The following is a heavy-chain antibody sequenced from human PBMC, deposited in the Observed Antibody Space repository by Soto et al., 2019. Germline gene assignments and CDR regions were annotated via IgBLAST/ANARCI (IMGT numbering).Heavy chain of an antibody. V-gene: IGHV3-73*01. Sequence: PGGSLRLSCAASGFSFSDASMHWVRQASGKGLEGVGRIRSKTNSYATAYAASMKGRFTISRDDSKNTAYLQMNSLKTEDTAVYYCSRQVGDVWRGYPQYYMDVWGKGTTVTVSS. D-gene: IGHD3-3*01. J-gene: IGHJ6*03. CDR3: SRQVGDVWRGYPQYYMDV. CDR1: GFSFSDAS. CDR2: IRSKTNSYAT.